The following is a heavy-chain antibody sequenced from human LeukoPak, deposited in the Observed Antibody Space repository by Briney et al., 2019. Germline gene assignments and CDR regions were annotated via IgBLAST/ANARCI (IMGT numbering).Heavy chain of an antibody. CDR3: ARGGGLDV. CDR1: GFTFSSYG. D-gene: IGHD3-16*01. Sequence: GRSLRLSCAASGFTFSSYGMHWVRQAPGKGLEWVAVISYDGSNKFDADSVKGRFTISRDNSKDTLYLQMNSLRAEDTAVYFCARGGGLDVWGQGATVTVSS. CDR2: ISYDGSNK. J-gene: IGHJ6*02. V-gene: IGHV3-30*03.